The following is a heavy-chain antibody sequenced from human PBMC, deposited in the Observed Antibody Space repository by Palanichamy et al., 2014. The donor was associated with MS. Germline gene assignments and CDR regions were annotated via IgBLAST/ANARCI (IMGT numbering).Heavy chain of an antibody. D-gene: IGHD4-23*01. Sequence: EVQLLESGGGLVQPGGSLRLSCAASGFTFSSYAMSWVRQAPGKGLEWVSAISGSGGSTYYADSVKGRFTISRDNSKNTLYLQMNSLRAEDTAVYYCAKGTPSYGGVYYYYGMDVWGQGTTVTVSS. CDR2: ISGSGGST. J-gene: IGHJ6*02. CDR1: GFTFSSYA. CDR3: AKGTPSYGGVYYYYGMDV. V-gene: IGHV3-23*01.